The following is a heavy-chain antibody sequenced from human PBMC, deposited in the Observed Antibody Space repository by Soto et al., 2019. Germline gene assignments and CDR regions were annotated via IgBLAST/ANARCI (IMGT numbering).Heavy chain of an antibody. J-gene: IGHJ4*02. CDR2: MYDSLTT. Sequence: QVHLQESGPRLVKPSETLSLTCSASGASLSSNHWSWIRQPPGKGLEWLGCMYDSLTTRYDSFFKCRANISIVTFNNQLFLTLASVTAADTAAYYCASYHAGGAGRVRWGQGTLVIISS. V-gene: IGHV4-59*01. CDR3: ASYHAGGAGRVR. D-gene: IGHD3-10*01. CDR1: GASLSSNH.